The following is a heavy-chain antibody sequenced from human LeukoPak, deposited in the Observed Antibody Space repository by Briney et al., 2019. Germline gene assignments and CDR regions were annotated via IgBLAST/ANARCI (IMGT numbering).Heavy chain of an antibody. CDR3: ARDRRVKLPVAAAGLTTIDY. D-gene: IGHD6-13*01. Sequence: ASVKVSCKASGYTFTGYYMHWVRQAPGQGLERMGRINPNSGGTNYAQKFQGRVTMTRDTSISTAYMELSRLRSDDTAVYYCARDRRVKLPVAAAGLTTIDYWGQGTLVTVSS. V-gene: IGHV1-2*06. J-gene: IGHJ4*02. CDR1: GYTFTGYY. CDR2: INPNSGGT.